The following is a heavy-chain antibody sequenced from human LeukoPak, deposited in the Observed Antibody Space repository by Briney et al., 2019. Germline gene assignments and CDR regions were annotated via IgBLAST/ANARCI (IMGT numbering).Heavy chain of an antibody. J-gene: IGHJ3*02. CDR1: GYTFTSYG. CDR3: ASDGAFDI. CDR2: IIPIFGTA. Sequence: GASVKVSCKASGYTFTSYGISWVRQAPGQGLEWMGGIIPIFGTANYAQKFQGRVTITADESTSTAYMELSSLRSEDTAVYYCASDGAFDIWGQGTMVTVSS. V-gene: IGHV1-69*13.